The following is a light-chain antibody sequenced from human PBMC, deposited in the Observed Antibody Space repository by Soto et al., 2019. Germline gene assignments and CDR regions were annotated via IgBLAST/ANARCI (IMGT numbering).Light chain of an antibody. CDR2: DVS. CDR1: SSDVGGYNY. J-gene: IGLJ1*01. Sequence: QSVLAQPASVSGSPGQSITISCTGTSSDVGGYNYVSWYQQHPGKAPKLMIYDVSNRPSGVSNRFSGSKSGNTASLTISGLQAEDEAGYYCSSYTSSSTLYVFGTWTKVTV. V-gene: IGLV2-14*01. CDR3: SSYTSSSTLYV.